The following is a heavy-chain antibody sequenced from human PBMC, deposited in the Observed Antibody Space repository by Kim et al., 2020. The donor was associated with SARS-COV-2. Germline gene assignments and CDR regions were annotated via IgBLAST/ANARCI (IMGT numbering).Heavy chain of an antibody. V-gene: IGHV3-48*01. D-gene: IGHD3-22*01. CDR1: GFTFSSYS. CDR2: ISSSSSTI. CDR3: ARVASHPMIVVVIDDAFDI. Sequence: GGSLRLSCAASGFTFSSYSMNWVRQAPGKGLEWVSYISSSSSTIYYADSVKGRFTISRDNAKNSLYLQMNSLRAEDTAVYYCARVASHPMIVVVIDDAFDIWGQGTMVTVSS. J-gene: IGHJ3*02.